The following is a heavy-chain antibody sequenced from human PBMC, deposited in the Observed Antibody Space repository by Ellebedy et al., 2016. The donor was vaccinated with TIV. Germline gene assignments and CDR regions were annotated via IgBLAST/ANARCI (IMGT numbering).Heavy chain of an antibody. D-gene: IGHD3-10*01. CDR1: GFSLSSFW. CDR2: INHAGSET. V-gene: IGHV3-7*03. CDR3: ARAPRGGTDY. Sequence: PGGSLRLSCAASGFSLSSFWMSWVRQAPGKGLESVANINHAGSETYYVDSGKGRFTISRDNAKNSLYLQMDSLRAEDTAVYFCARAPRGGTDYWGQGTLVTVSS. J-gene: IGHJ4*02.